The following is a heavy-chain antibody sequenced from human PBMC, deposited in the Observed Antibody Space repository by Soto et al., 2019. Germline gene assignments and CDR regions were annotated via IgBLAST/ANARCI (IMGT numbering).Heavy chain of an antibody. J-gene: IGHJ6*02. V-gene: IGHV3-21*04. CDR1: GFTFSSYS. CDR3: AKESYDSSGYYYYYYGMDV. D-gene: IGHD3-22*01. Sequence: PGGSLRLSCVASGFTFSSYSMNWVRQAPGKGLEWVSSISTSSSYIYYADSVKGRFTISRDNAKSTLYLQMNSLRAEDTAVYYCAKESYDSSGYYYYYYGMDVWGQGTTVTVSS. CDR2: ISTSSSYI.